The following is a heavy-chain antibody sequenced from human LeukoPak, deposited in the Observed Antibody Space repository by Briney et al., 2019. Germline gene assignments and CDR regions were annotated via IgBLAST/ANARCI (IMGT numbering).Heavy chain of an antibody. CDR3: ARHLRMATFYSPYES. CDR2: IYPGDSDT. V-gene: IGHV5-51*01. D-gene: IGHD5-24*01. CDR1: GYSFTTYW. J-gene: IGHJ4*02. Sequence: GESLLLPCKGSGYSFTTYWIGWVRQMPGKGLEWMGIIYPGDSDTRYSPSFQGQVTISADKSISTAYLQWSSLKASDTAMYYCARHLRMATFYSPYESGGQGTLVTVSS.